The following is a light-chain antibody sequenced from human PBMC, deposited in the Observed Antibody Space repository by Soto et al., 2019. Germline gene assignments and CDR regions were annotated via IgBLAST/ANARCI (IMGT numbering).Light chain of an antibody. CDR2: DAS. CDR1: QSVGTF. CDR3: QHRTNWPRT. J-gene: IGKJ2*01. Sequence: EIVLTQSPATLSLSPGERATLSCRASQSVGTFLAWYQPKPGQAPRLIMYDASNRATGIPARFSGTGSGTDFALTISSVETEDFSVYYCQHRTNWPRTFGQGTKLDIK. V-gene: IGKV3-11*01.